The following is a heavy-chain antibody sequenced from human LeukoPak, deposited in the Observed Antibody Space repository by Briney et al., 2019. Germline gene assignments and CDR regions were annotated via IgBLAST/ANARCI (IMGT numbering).Heavy chain of an antibody. D-gene: IGHD2-15*01. CDR3: ARGSVVVVAANVY. CDR1: GYTFTSYG. J-gene: IGHJ4*02. V-gene: IGHV1-8*02. CDR2: MNPNSGNT. Sequence: ASVKVSCKASGYTFTSYGINWVRQATGQGLEWMGWMNPNSGNTGYAQKFQGRATMTRNTSISTAYMELSSLRSEDTAVYYCARGSVVVVAANVYWGQGTLVTVSS.